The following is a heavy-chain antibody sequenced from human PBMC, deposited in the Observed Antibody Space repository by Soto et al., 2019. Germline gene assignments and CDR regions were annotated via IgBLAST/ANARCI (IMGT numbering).Heavy chain of an antibody. CDR3: ARVGGFCSGGSCYSWPFDY. Sequence: ASVKVSCKASGYTFTSYDINWVRQATGQGLEWMGWMNPNSGNTGYAQKFQGRVTMTRNTSISTAYMELSSLRSEDTAVYYCARVGGFCSGGSCYSWPFDYWGQGTLVTVSS. CDR1: GYTFTSYD. CDR2: MNPNSGNT. J-gene: IGHJ4*02. D-gene: IGHD2-15*01. V-gene: IGHV1-8*01.